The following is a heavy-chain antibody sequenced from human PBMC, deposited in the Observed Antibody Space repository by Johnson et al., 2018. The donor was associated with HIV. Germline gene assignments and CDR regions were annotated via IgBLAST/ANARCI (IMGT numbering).Heavy chain of an antibody. CDR1: GFTFTSFA. CDR3: ARDGSNFGAFDI. D-gene: IGHD1-1*01. Sequence: QVQLVESGGGVVQPGTSLRLSCAASGFTFTSFAMHWVRQAPGKGLEWVGFISYDGSNKYYADSVKGRFTISRDNSKNTLYLQMNSLRAEDTAVYYCARDGSNFGAFDIWGQGTMLIVSS. CDR2: ISYDGSNK. V-gene: IGHV3-30*14. J-gene: IGHJ3*02.